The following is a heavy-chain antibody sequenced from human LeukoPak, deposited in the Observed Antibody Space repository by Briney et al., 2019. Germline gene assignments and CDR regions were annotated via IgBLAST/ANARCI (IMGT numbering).Heavy chain of an antibody. J-gene: IGHJ4*02. CDR3: VRESITGHRDFDY. D-gene: IGHD1-20*01. CDR1: GFAFSSYS. CDR2: ISSGSRTI. Sequence: GGSLRLSCAASGFAFSSYSMNWVRQAPGRGLEWISYISSGSRTIYYADSVEGRFTISRDNGKNSLYLLLNSLRADDTAVYFCVRESITGHRDFDYWGQGTLVTVSS. V-gene: IGHV3-48*01.